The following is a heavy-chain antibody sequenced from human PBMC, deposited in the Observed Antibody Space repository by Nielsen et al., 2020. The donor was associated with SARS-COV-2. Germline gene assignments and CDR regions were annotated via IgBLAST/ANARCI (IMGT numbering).Heavy chain of an antibody. J-gene: IGHJ4*02. Sequence: GESLKISCAASGFTFSSYWMSWVRQAPGKGLEWVANIKQDGSEKYYVDSVKGRFTISRDNAKNSLYLQMNSLRAEDTAVYYCARGYSYAYYFDYWGQGTLVTVSS. V-gene: IGHV3-7*05. CDR1: GFTFSSYW. CDR2: IKQDGSEK. CDR3: ARGYSYAYYFDY. D-gene: IGHD5-18*01.